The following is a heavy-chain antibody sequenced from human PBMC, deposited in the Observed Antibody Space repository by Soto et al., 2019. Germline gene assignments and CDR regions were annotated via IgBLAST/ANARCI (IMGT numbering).Heavy chain of an antibody. CDR2: INPNSGGT. D-gene: IGHD2-15*01. CDR1: GYTFTGYY. V-gene: IGHV1-2*02. Sequence: ASVKVSCKASGYTFTGYYMHWVRQAPGQGLEWMGWINPNSGGTNYAQKFQGRVTMTRGTSISTAYMELSRLRSDDTAVYYCARGTPLDGSCEIFFDYWGQGTLVTVSS. CDR3: ARGTPLDGSCEIFFDY. J-gene: IGHJ4*02.